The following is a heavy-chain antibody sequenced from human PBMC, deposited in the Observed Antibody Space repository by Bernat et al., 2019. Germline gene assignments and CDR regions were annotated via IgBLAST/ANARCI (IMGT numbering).Heavy chain of an antibody. CDR1: GYSFTSYW. V-gene: IGHV5-51*01. CDR2: IYPGDSDT. Sequence: EVQLVQSGAEMKKPGESLKISCKGSGYSFTSYWIGWVRQMPGKGLEWMGIIYPGDSDTRYSPSFQGQVTISADKSISTAYLQWSSLKASDTAMYYCARPPGPTLHPGGHSVIYWYFDLWGRGTLVTVSS. D-gene: IGHD3-16*02. CDR3: ARPPGPTLHPGGHSVIYWYFDL. J-gene: IGHJ2*01.